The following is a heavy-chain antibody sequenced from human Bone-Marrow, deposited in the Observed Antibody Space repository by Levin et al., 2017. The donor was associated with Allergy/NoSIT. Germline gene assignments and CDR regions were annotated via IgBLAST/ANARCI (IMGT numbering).Heavy chain of an antibody. CDR2: IYTSGST. V-gene: IGHV4-4*07. J-gene: IGHJ3*02. Sequence: SQTLSLPCTVSGGSIRSYYWSWIRQPAGKGLEWIGRIYTSGSTNYNPSLKSRVTMSVDTSKNQFSLKLSSVTAADTAVYYCARDFGWPRYNDAFDIWGQGTMVTVSS. CDR3: ARDFGWPRYNDAFDI. D-gene: IGHD5-24*01. CDR1: GGSIRSYY.